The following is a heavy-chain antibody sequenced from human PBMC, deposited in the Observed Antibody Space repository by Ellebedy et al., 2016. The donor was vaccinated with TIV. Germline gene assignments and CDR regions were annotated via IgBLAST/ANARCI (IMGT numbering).Heavy chain of an antibody. V-gene: IGHV1-18*04. Sequence: AASVKVSCKASGYTFTGYYMHWVRHAPGQGPEWMGWIGTYSGHTNYARKFQGRVTMTTDTFTSTAYMELRSLTSDDTAVYYCARDFHCTSNNCYERPSLYYFDSWGQGTLVTVSS. CDR2: IGTYSGHT. D-gene: IGHD2-2*01. CDR3: ARDFHCTSNNCYERPSLYYFDS. CDR1: GYTFTGYY. J-gene: IGHJ4*02.